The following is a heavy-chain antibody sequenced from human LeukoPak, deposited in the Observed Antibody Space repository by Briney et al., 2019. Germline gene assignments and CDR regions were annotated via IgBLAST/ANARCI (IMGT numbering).Heavy chain of an antibody. J-gene: IGHJ4*02. V-gene: IGHV3-21*01. CDR3: ASKTMALFDY. CDR2: ISGSSNYI. CDR1: GFTFSTYS. Sequence: PGGSLRLSCTASGFTFSTYSMTWVRQAPGKGLEWVSSISGSSNYIYYGDSVKGRFTISRDNAKNSLYLQMNSLRAEDTAVYYCASKTMALFDYWGQGTLVTVSS. D-gene: IGHD3-10*01.